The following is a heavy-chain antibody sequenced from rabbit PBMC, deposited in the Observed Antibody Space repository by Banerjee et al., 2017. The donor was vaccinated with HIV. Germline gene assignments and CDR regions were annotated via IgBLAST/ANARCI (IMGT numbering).Heavy chain of an antibody. CDR1: GFSFSSSYY. V-gene: IGHV1S40*01. D-gene: IGHD4-2*01. CDR2: IYAGSSGST. J-gene: IGHJ4*01. Sequence: QSLEESGGDLVKPGASLTLTCTASGFSFSSSYYMCWVRQAPGKGLEWIACIYAGSSGSTYYASWAKGRFTISKTSSTTVTLQMTSLTAADTATYFCARAPYYYAGNYYYFALWGQGTLVTVS. CDR3: ARAPYYYAGNYYYFAL.